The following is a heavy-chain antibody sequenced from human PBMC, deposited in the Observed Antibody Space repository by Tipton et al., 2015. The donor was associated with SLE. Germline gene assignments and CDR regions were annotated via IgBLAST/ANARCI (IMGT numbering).Heavy chain of an antibody. CDR3: ARCPGRFGELCY. CDR2: ISWNSGSI. V-gene: IGHV3-9*01. CDR1: GFTFDDYA. J-gene: IGHJ4*02. D-gene: IGHD3-10*01. Sequence: SLRLSCAASGFTFDDYAMHWVRQAPGKGLEWVSGISWNSGSIGYADSVKGRFTISRDNSKNTLYLQMNSLRAEDTAVYYCARCPGRFGELCYWGQGTLVTVSS.